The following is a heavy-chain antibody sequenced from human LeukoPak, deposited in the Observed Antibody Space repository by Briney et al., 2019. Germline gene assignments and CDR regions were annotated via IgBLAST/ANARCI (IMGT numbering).Heavy chain of an antibody. CDR1: GFTFSSYS. J-gene: IGHJ4*02. D-gene: IGHD6-19*01. CDR2: ISSSSSYI. Sequence: LGGSLRLSCAASGFTFSSYSMNWVRQAPGKGLEWVSSISSSSSYIYYADSVKGRFTISRDNAKNSLYLQMNSLRAEDTAVYYCARGTYTVAGPEEFDYWGQGTLVTVSS. CDR3: ARGTYTVAGPEEFDY. V-gene: IGHV3-21*01.